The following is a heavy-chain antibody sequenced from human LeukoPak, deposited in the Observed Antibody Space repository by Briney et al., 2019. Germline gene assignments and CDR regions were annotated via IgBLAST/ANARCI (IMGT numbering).Heavy chain of an antibody. CDR2: ISGSGGST. CDR3: AKDQSYRIFDY. V-gene: IGHV3-23*01. J-gene: IGHJ4*02. Sequence: GGSLRLSCAASGLTFSSYGMSWVRQAPGKGLEWASAISGSGGSTYYADSVKGRFTISRDNSKNTLYLQMNSLRAEDTAVYYCAKDQSYRIFDYWGQGTLVTVSS. D-gene: IGHD2-15*01. CDR1: GLTFSSYG.